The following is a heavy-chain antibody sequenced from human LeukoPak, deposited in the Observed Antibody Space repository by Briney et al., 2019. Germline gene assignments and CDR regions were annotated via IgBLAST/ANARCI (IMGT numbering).Heavy chain of an antibody. CDR1: GFTSNTYW. D-gene: IGHD2-15*01. CDR2: INKDGSEK. V-gene: IGHV3-7*03. CDR3: ARVPFCSGPTCYGFFDY. Sequence: GGSLRLSCAASGFTSNTYWMNWVRQAPGKGLEWVASINKDGSEKYYVDSMKGRFTISRDNAKNSLYLQMNSLRAEGTAVYYCARVPFCSGPTCYGFFDYWGQGTLVTVSS. J-gene: IGHJ4*02.